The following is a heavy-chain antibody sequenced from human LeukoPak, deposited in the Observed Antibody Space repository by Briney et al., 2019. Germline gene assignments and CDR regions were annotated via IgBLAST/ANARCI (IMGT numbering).Heavy chain of an antibody. CDR3: ANLPSTTGTTFHFDY. J-gene: IGHJ4*02. Sequence: GGSLRLSCAASGFTVSSNYMSWVRQAPGKGLEWVSAISGSGGSTYYADSVKGRFTISRDNSKNTLYLQMNSLRAEDTAVYYCANLPSTTGTTFHFDYWGQGTLVTVSS. CDR1: GFTVSSNY. CDR2: ISGSGGST. D-gene: IGHD1-1*01. V-gene: IGHV3-23*01.